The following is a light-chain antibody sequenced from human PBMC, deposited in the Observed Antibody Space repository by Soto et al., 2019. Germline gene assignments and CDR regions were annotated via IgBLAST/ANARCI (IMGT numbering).Light chain of an antibody. Sequence: AIQLTQSPSSLSASVGDRVTITCRTSQGIRSALGWYQQKPGKVPKLLIYAASTLQSGVPSRFSGSGSGTEFTLTISSLQPDDFATYYCQQYNSYSRTFGQGTKVDIK. V-gene: IGKV1-13*02. CDR2: AAS. J-gene: IGKJ1*01. CDR3: QQYNSYSRT. CDR1: QGIRSA.